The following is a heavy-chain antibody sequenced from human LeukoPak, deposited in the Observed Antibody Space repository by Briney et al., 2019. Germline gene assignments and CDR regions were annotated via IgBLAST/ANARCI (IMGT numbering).Heavy chain of an antibody. Sequence: GGSLRLACAAAGFTFSSYWMHWVRQAPGKGLVWVSLINSDGSSTSYADSGKGRFTISRDNAKNTLYLQMNSLRAEDTAVYYCATGFFYYYYMDVWGKGTTVTISS. CDR2: INSDGSST. J-gene: IGHJ6*03. V-gene: IGHV3-74*01. CDR3: ATGFFYYYYMDV. D-gene: IGHD3-3*01. CDR1: GFTFSSYW.